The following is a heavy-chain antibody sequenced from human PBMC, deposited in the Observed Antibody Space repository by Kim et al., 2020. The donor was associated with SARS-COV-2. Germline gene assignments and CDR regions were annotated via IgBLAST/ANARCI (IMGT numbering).Heavy chain of an antibody. CDR1: GGSISSYY. J-gene: IGHJ4*02. Sequence: SETLSLTCTVSGGSISSYYWSWIRQPPGKGLEWIGYIYYSGSTNYNPSLKSRVTISVDTSKNQFSLKLSSVTAADTAVYYCARVSVNYDFWSGLVDYWGQGTLVTVSS. V-gene: IGHV4-59*01. CDR3: ARVSVNYDFWSGLVDY. D-gene: IGHD3-3*01. CDR2: IYYSGST.